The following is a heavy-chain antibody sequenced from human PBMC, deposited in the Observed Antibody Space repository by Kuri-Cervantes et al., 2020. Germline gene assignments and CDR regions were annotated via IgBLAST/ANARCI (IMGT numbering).Heavy chain of an antibody. D-gene: IGHD4-11*01. V-gene: IGHV1-46*01. CDR2: INPSGGST. J-gene: IGHJ4*02. CDR3: ARESSNYALDY. Sequence: ASVKVSCKASGYTFTSYCMHWVRQAPGQGLEWMGIINPSGGSTSYAQKFQGRVTMTRDTSISTAYMELSRLRSDDTAVYYCARESSNYALDYWGQGTLVTVSS. CDR1: GYTFTSYC.